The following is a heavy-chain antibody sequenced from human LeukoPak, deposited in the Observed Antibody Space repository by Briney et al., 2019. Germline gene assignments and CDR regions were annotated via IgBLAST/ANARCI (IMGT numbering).Heavy chain of an antibody. V-gene: IGHV3-48*01. CDR2: ISSSSSTL. CDR1: GFTFSSYS. J-gene: IGHJ1*01. D-gene: IGHD3-3*01. CDR3: ARGEVTIFGVVLYFQH. Sequence: GGSLRLSCAASGFTFSSYSMNWVRQAPGKGLEWVSYISSSSSTLYYADSVKGRFTISRDNAKNSLYLQMNSLRAEDTAVYYCARGEVTIFGVVLYFQHWGQGTLVTVSS.